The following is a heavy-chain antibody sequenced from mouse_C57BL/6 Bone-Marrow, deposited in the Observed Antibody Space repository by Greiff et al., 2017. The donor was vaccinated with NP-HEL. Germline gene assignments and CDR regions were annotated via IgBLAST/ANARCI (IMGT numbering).Heavy chain of an antibody. J-gene: IGHJ2*01. CDR1: GYTFTSYG. V-gene: IGHV1-81*01. CDR3: ARGPNYYGSSPYY. Sequence: QVQLQQSGAELARPGASVKLSCKASGYTFTSYGISWVKQRTGQGLEWIGEIYPRSGNTYYNEKFKGKATLTADKSSSTAYMELRSLTSEDSAVYFCARGPNYYGSSPYYWGQGTTLTVSS. D-gene: IGHD1-1*01. CDR2: IYPRSGNT.